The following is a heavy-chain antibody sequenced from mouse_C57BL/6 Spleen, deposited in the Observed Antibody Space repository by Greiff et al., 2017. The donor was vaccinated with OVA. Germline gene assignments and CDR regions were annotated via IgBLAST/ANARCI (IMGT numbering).Heavy chain of an antibody. D-gene: IGHD1-1*01. CDR3: ARVTVVATDWYFDV. CDR2: ISYDGSN. CDR1: GYSITSGYY. Sequence: EVKLMESGPGLVKPSQSLSLTCSVTGYSITSGYYWNWIRQFPGNKLEWMGYISYDGSNNYNPSLKNRISITRDTSKNQFFLKLNSVTTEDTATYYCARVTVVATDWYFDVWGTGTTVTVSS. V-gene: IGHV3-6*01. J-gene: IGHJ1*03.